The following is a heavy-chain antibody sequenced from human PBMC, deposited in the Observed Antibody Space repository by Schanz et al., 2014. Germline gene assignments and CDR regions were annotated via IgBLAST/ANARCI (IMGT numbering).Heavy chain of an antibody. Sequence: VQLEQSGAEVKKPGSSVKVSCKASGGTFSSFGINWVRQAPGQGLEWMGRIIPSLGLAKYEQKFQDKVTITADTSTTTAYMELSGLRSEDTAVYYCTRGRGFYDYWGQGTLVTVSS. CDR2: IIPSLGLA. CDR3: TRGRGFYDY. V-gene: IGHV1-69*02. CDR1: GGTFSSFG. D-gene: IGHD3-10*01. J-gene: IGHJ4*02.